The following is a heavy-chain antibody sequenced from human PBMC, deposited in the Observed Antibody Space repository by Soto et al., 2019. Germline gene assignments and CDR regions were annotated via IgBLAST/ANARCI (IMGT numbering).Heavy chain of an antibody. CDR1: GGSITSNY. V-gene: IGHV4-4*07. D-gene: IGHD6-19*01. Sequence: PSETLSLTCTVSGGSITSNYWTWIRRTAGKGFEWIASSYTSGTTDYNPPLKGRLSMSLNPSKNQFSLSLASVTAADTGIYYCARERAGTSWIHXWGEGILVTVSX. CDR2: SYTSGTT. CDR3: ARERAGTSWIHX. J-gene: IGHJ5*02.